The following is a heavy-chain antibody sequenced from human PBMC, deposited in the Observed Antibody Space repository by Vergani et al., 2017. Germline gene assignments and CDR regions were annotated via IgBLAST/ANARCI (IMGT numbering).Heavy chain of an antibody. D-gene: IGHD3-22*01. J-gene: IGHJ4*02. V-gene: IGHV3-21*01. Sequence: EVQLVESGGGLVKPGGSLRLSCAASGFPSSRYSINWVRQAPGRGLEWVSSISSSSIYIYYADSVKGRFTISRDNAKNSLYLQMNSLRAEDTAVYYCARVDDSSGYYYVKDDYWGQGTLVTVSS. CDR2: ISSSSIYI. CDR1: GFPSSRYS. CDR3: ARVDDSSGYYYVKDDY.